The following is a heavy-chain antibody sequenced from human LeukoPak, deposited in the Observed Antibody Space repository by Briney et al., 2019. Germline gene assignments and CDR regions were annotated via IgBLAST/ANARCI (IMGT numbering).Heavy chain of an antibody. CDR3: AAGKFRFLGWLYHFDY. CDR2: IVVGSGNT. Sequence: TSVKVSCKASGFTFTSSAMQWVRQARGQRLEWIGWIVVGSGNTNYAQKFQERVTITRDMSTSTAYMELSSLRSEDTAVYYCAAGKFRFLGWLYHFDYWGQGTLVTVSS. V-gene: IGHV1-58*02. J-gene: IGHJ4*02. D-gene: IGHD3-3*01. CDR1: GFTFTSSA.